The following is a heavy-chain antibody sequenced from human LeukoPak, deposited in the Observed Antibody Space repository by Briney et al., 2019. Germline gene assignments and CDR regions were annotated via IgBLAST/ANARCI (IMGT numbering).Heavy chain of an antibody. CDR1: GYTFTSYY. CDR3: ARVKAAAANDAFDI. D-gene: IGHD6-13*01. Sequence: ASVKVSCKASGYTFTSYYMHWLGQAPGQGREGLGIINPSGGSTSYAQKFQGRVTMTRDMSTSTVYMELSSLRSEDTAVYYCARVKAAAANDAFDIWGQGTMVTVSS. V-gene: IGHV1-46*01. J-gene: IGHJ3*02. CDR2: INPSGGST.